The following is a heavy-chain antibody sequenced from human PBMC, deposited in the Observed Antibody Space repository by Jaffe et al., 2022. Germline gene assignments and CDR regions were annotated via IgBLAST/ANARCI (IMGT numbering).Heavy chain of an antibody. Sequence: QVQLQESGPGLVKPSETLSLTCTVSGGSVSSGSYYWSWIRQPPGKGLEWIGYIYYSGSTNYNPSLKSRVTISVDTSKNQFSLKLSSVTAADTAVYYCARDVNPISLYYYYMDVWGKGTTVTVSS. CDR2: IYYSGST. CDR3: ARDVNPISLYYYYMDV. D-gene: IGHD3-16*02. CDR1: GGSVSSGSYY. J-gene: IGHJ6*03. V-gene: IGHV4-61*01.